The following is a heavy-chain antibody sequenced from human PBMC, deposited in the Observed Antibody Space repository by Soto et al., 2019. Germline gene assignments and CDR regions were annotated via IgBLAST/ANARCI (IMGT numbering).Heavy chain of an antibody. V-gene: IGHV3-21*01. CDR3: ARDWGSGWHYGMDV. CDR1: GFTFSSYS. D-gene: IGHD6-19*01. J-gene: IGHJ6*02. CDR2: ISSSSYI. Sequence: PGGSLRLSCAASGFTFSSYSMNWVRQAPGKGLEWVSSISSSSYIYYADSVKGRFTISRDNAKNSLYLQMNSLRAEDTAVYYYARDWGSGWHYGMDVWGQGTTVTVSS.